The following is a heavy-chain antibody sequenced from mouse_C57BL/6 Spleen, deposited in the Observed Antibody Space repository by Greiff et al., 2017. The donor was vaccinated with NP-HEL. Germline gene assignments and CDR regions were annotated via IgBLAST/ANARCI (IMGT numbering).Heavy chain of an antibody. Sequence: VQLQPSGAELVRPGASVTLSCKASGYTFTDYEMHWVKQTPVHGLEWIGAIDPETGGTAYNQKFKGKAILTADKSSSTAYMELRSLTSEDSAVYDGTRQENWDFDVWGTGTTVTVSS. CDR2: IDPETGGT. CDR1: GYTFTDYE. J-gene: IGHJ1*03. V-gene: IGHV1-15*01. CDR3: TRQENWDFDV.